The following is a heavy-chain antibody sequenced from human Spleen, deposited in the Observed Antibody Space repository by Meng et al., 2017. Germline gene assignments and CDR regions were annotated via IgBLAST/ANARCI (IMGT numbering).Heavy chain of an antibody. D-gene: IGHD7-27*01. V-gene: IGHV3-23*01. CDR3: AKDGDWGWGY. J-gene: IGHJ4*02. CDR1: GFTFSSYA. Sequence: LKISCAASGFTFSSYAMSWVRQAPGKGLEWVSAISGSGGSTYYADSVKGRFTISRDNSKNTLYLQMNSQRAEDTAVYYCAKDGDWGWGYWGQGTLVTVSS. CDR2: ISGSGGST.